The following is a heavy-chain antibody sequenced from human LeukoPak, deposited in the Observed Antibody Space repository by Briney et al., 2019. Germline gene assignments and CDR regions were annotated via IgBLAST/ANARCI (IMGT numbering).Heavy chain of an antibody. Sequence: TGGSLRLSCAASGFNFNNHVMTWVRQAPGEGLEWVSGITEGGDRTYYADSVKGRFTISRDNSKNALYLQMNSLRAEDTAVYYCAKSRWETYAVRAFDIWGQGTMVTVSS. CDR3: AKSRWETYAVRAFDI. CDR1: GFNFNNHV. V-gene: IGHV3-23*01. J-gene: IGHJ3*02. D-gene: IGHD1-26*01. CDR2: ITEGGDRT.